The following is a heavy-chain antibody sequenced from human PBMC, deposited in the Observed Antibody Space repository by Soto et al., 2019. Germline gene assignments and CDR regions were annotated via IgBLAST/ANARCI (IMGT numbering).Heavy chain of an antibody. CDR3: ARDKADRSCTSTSCYSPLDY. Sequence: GWSLILSCAASVFTFSSSSMNWVRQAPGKGLEWVSYISSSSDTIHYADSVKVRFTSSRDNAKSSLYLQMNSLSDDDTDVYYCARDKADRSCTSTSCYSPLDYWGQGSLDSVSS. D-gene: IGHD2-2*02. J-gene: IGHJ4*02. CDR2: ISSSSDTI. CDR1: VFTFSSSS. V-gene: IGHV3-48*02.